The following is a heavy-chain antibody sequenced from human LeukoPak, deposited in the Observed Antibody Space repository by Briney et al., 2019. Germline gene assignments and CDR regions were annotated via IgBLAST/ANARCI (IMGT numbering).Heavy chain of an antibody. V-gene: IGHV3-15*01. J-gene: IGHJ3*02. D-gene: IGHD4/OR15-4a*01. CDR2: IKSKTDGGTR. CDR3: TTFDYAAFLI. CDR1: GFTSSNAW. Sequence: GGSLTLSCAASGFTSSNAWMSWVRQAPGKGLEWVGRIKSKTDGGTRDYAAPVKGRFTISRDDSKNTLYLQMNSLETEDTAVYYCTTFDYAAFLIWGQGTMVTVSS.